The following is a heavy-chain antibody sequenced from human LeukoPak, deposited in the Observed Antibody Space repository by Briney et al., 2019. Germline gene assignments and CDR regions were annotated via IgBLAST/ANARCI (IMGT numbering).Heavy chain of an antibody. CDR1: GYSFTSYW. D-gene: IGHD2-2*03. J-gene: IGHJ6*02. Sequence: GESLQISCNGSGYSFTSYWIGWVRPMRGKGLGWMGIIYPGDSDTRYSPSFQGQVTIPADKSISTAYLQWSSLKASDTAMYYCARLGGGYCSSTSCYHLRYYYYGMDVWGQGTTVTVSS. CDR2: IYPGDSDT. CDR3: ARLGGGYCSSTSCYHLRYYYYGMDV. V-gene: IGHV5-51*01.